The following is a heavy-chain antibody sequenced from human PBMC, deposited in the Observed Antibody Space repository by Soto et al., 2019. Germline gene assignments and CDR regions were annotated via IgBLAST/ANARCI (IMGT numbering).Heavy chain of an antibody. D-gene: IGHD2-2*01. V-gene: IGHV3-48*01. Sequence: GGSLRLSCAASGCTFSTYSMNWVRQAPGKGLEWVSYINSTGTIKYYAGSVKGRFTISRDNAKNSLYLQMNSLRAEDTAVYYCARMSSSISPGCWGQGTLVTVSS. CDR3: ARMSSSISPGC. CDR2: INSTGTIK. CDR1: GCTFSTYS. J-gene: IGHJ4*02.